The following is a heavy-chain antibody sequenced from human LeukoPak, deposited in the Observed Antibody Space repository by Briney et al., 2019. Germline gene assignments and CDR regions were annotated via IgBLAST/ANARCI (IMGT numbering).Heavy chain of an antibody. CDR2: INNSGRT. J-gene: IGHJ4*02. CDR1: GFTFTSIA. V-gene: IGHV3-23*01. Sequence: GGSLRLSCAASGFTFTSIAMTWVRQAPGKGLEWVSAINNSGRTYYAESVRGRFTISRDNSKNTLYLQMDSLRAEDTAVYYCAKEAPYCGADCYFLLDYWGQGTLVTVSS. D-gene: IGHD2-21*02. CDR3: AKEAPYCGADCYFLLDY.